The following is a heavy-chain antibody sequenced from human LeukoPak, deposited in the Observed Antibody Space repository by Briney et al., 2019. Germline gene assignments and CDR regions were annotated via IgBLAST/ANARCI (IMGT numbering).Heavy chain of an antibody. CDR1: GYTFTGYY. J-gene: IGHJ4*02. CDR3: ASTDYYGSGSYYNKGGVFDY. D-gene: IGHD3-10*01. V-gene: IGHV1-2*02. Sequence: ASVKVSFKASGYTFTGYYMHWVRQAPGQGLEWMGWINPNSGGTNYEQKFQGRVTMTRDTSISTAYMELSRLRSDDTAVYYCASTDYYGSGSYYNKGGVFDYWGQGTLVTVSS. CDR2: INPNSGGT.